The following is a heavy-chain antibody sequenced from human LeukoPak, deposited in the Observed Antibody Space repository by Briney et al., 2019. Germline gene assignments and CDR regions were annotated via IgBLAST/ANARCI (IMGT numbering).Heavy chain of an antibody. CDR3: ATETAEWLGGRFEY. J-gene: IGHJ4*02. V-gene: IGHV4-59*01. CDR1: GGSISSYY. Sequence: SETLSLTCTVSGGSISSYYWSWIRQPPGKGLEWIGYIYYSGSTKYNPSFKSRVTMSIDTSKNQFSLKLTSVTAADTAVYYCATETAEWLGGRFEYWGQGTLVTVSS. CDR2: IYYSGST. D-gene: IGHD3-3*01.